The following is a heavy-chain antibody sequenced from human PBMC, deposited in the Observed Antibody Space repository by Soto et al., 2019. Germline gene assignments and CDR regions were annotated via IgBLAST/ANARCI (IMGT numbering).Heavy chain of an antibody. V-gene: IGHV3-23*01. CDR1: GFTFSSYA. Sequence: GGSLRLSCAASGFTFSSYAMRWVRQAPGKGLEWVSAISGDGAATFYADSVKGRFTMSRDNSQNTLYLQLNSMTAEDTAVYYCAKASGGRYFDYWGQGTLVIVSS. CDR2: ISGDGAAT. CDR3: AKASGGRYFDY. J-gene: IGHJ4*02. D-gene: IGHD1-26*01.